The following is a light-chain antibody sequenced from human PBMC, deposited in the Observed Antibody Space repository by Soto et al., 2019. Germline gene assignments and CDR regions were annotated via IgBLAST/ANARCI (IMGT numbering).Light chain of an antibody. Sequence: ELVMTPSPATLSVSPGERATLSCRASQRIDTSLAWYQQRPGQAPRLLLYNAATRATGIPARFSGRGFGTEFTLTISSLQSEDFALYYCQQYYKWPPFTVGPGTKVDSK. CDR1: QRIDTS. V-gene: IGKV3-15*01. J-gene: IGKJ3*01. CDR3: QQYYKWPPFT. CDR2: NAA.